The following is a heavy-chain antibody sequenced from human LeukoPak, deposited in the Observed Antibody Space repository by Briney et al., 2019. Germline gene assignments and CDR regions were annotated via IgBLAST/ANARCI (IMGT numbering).Heavy chain of an antibody. CDR2: ISSNGGST. CDR3: ARAGYSDAFDI. D-gene: IGHD3-9*01. V-gene: IGHV3-64*01. Sequence: TGGSLRLSCAASGFTFSSYAMHWVRQAPGQGLEYVSAISSNGGSTYYANSVKGRFTISRDNSKNTLYLQMGSLRAEDMAVYYCARAGYSDAFDIWGQGTMVTVSS. J-gene: IGHJ3*02. CDR1: GFTFSSYA.